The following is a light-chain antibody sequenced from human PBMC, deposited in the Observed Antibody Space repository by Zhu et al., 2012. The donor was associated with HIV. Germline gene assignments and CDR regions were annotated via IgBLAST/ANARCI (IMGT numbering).Light chain of an antibody. J-gene: IGKJ4*01. CDR1: QSVSSN. V-gene: IGKV3-15*01. CDR2: GAS. Sequence: EIVMTQSPATLSVSPGERATLSCRASQSVSSNLAWYQQKLGQAPRLLIYGASTRATGIPARFSGSGSGTEFTLTISSLQSEDFAGYYCQQYDNWPPLTFGGGTKVEIK. CDR3: QQYDNWPPLT.